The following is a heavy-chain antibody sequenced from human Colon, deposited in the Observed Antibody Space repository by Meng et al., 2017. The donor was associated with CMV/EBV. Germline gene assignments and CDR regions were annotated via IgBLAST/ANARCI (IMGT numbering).Heavy chain of an antibody. Sequence: GLSCAASGFTMSNFWMHWVRQVPGKGLVWVSHINSDGSMTNYEDFVKGRFTISRDNAENTLYLQMNSLRPEDTAIYYCACGRGGYWGQGSLVTVSS. CDR1: GFTMSNFW. V-gene: IGHV3-74*01. CDR2: INSDGSMT. CDR3: ACGRGGY. J-gene: IGHJ4*02. D-gene: IGHD2-15*01.